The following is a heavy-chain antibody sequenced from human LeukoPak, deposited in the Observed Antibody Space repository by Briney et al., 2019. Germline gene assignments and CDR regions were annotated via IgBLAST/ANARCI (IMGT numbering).Heavy chain of an antibody. CDR2: ISSSSSTI. CDR1: GFTFSSYS. CDR3: ARARITIFGVVQASANWSDP. Sequence: PGGSLRLSCAASGFTFSSYSMNWVRQAPGKGLEWVSYISSSSSTIYYADSVKGRFTISRDNAKNSLYLQMNSLRAEDTAVYYCARARITIFGVVQASANWSDPWGQGTLVTVSS. V-gene: IGHV3-48*01. D-gene: IGHD3-3*01. J-gene: IGHJ5*02.